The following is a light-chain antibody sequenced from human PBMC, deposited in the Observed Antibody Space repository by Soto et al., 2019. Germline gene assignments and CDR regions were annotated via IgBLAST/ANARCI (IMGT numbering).Light chain of an antibody. CDR2: DVS. CDR3: CSYTSSSTPWV. V-gene: IGLV2-14*03. Sequence: QSVLTQPASVSGSPGQSITISCTGTSSDVGGYNYVSWYQQHPGKAPKLMIYDVSDRPSGVSNRFSASKSGNTASLTISGLQAEDEADYYCCSYTSSSTPWVFGTGTKVXVL. CDR1: SSDVGGYNY. J-gene: IGLJ1*01.